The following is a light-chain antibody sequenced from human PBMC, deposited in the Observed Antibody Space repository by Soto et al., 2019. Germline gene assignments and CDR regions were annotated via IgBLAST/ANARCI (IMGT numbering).Light chain of an antibody. J-gene: IGLJ1*01. CDR2: GNN. Sequence: QSVLTQPPSVSGAPGQRVTISCSGSSSNIGAHYDVHWYQQLPGTAPKLLIYGNNNRPSGVPDRFSGSRSGTSASLAIAGLQAEDEADYYCQSYDSSLSGYVFGTGTKVTVL. CDR3: QSYDSSLSGYV. CDR1: SSNIGAHYD. V-gene: IGLV1-40*01.